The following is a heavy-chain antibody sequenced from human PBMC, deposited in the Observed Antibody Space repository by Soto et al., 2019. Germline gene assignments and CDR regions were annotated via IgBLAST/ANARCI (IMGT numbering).Heavy chain of an antibody. V-gene: IGHV3-23*01. CDR1: GFTFSSYA. J-gene: IGHJ4*02. Sequence: EVQLLESGGGLVQPGGSLRLSCAASGFTFSSYAMSWVRQAPGKGLEWVSAISGSGGSTYYADSVKGRFTISRDNSKNTLYLQMNSLRAEDTAVYYCAKASQVTMIVVVIAYLDYWGQGTLVTVSS. CDR2: ISGSGGST. CDR3: AKASQVTMIVVVIAYLDY. D-gene: IGHD3-22*01.